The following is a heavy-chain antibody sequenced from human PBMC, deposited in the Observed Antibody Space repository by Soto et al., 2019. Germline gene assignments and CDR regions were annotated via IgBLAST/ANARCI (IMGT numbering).Heavy chain of an antibody. V-gene: IGHV3-9*01. CDR1: GFTFDDYA. Sequence: EVQLVESGGGLVQPGRSLRLSCAASGFTFDDYAMHWVRQAPGKGLEWVSSVSRNSGSIGYADSVKGRFTISRDNAKNSLYLQMNSLRPEDTALYYCAQTITGYYSAFDYWGRGTLVTVSS. D-gene: IGHD3-22*01. CDR3: AQTITGYYSAFDY. J-gene: IGHJ4*02. CDR2: VSRNSGSI.